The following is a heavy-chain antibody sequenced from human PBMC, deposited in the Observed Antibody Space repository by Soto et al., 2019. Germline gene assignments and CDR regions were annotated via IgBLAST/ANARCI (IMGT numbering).Heavy chain of an antibody. Sequence: SETLSLTCAVYGGSFSGYYWSWIRQPPGKGLEWIGEINHSGSTNYNPSLKSRVTISVDTSKNQFSLKLSSVTAADTAVYYCARGRIGYCSSTSCHPFDYWGQGALVTAPQ. D-gene: IGHD2-2*01. V-gene: IGHV4-34*01. CDR3: ARGRIGYCSSTSCHPFDY. CDR2: INHSGST. CDR1: GGSFSGYY. J-gene: IGHJ4*02.